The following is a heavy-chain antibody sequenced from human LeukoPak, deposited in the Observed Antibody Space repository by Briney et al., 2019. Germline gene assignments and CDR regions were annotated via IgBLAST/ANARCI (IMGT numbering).Heavy chain of an antibody. D-gene: IGHD3-10*01. V-gene: IGHV4-4*07. Sequence: PSETLSLTCTVSGGSISSYYWSWIRQPAGKGLEWIGRIYTSGSTNYNPSLKNRVTMSVDTSKNQFSLKLSSVTAADTAVYYCARDRVVRGAGVGDAFDIWGQGTMVTVSS. J-gene: IGHJ3*02. CDR2: IYTSGST. CDR3: ARDRVVRGAGVGDAFDI. CDR1: GGSISSYY.